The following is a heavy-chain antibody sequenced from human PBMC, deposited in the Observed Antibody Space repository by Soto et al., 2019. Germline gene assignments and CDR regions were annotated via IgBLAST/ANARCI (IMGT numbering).Heavy chain of an antibody. CDR2: IYYSGST. J-gene: IGHJ4*02. V-gene: IGHV4-39*01. CDR1: GGSISSSSYY. CDR3: ARVEGGWYFDY. D-gene: IGHD6-19*01. Sequence: QLLESGPGLVKPSETLSLTCTVSGGSISSSSYYWGWIRQPPGKGLEWIGSIYYSGSTYYNPSLKSRVTISVDTSKNQFSLKLSSVTAADTAVYYCARVEGGWYFDYWGQGTLVTVSS.